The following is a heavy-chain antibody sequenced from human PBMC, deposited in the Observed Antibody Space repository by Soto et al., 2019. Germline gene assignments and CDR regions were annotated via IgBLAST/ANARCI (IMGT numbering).Heavy chain of an antibody. J-gene: IGHJ4*02. Sequence: GESLKISCKGSGYSFTSYWISWVRQMPGKGLEWMGRIDPSDSYTNYSPSFQGHVTISADKSISTAYLQWSSLKASDTAMYYCARHPHYYGSGSYSGYWGQGTLVTVSS. D-gene: IGHD3-10*01. CDR1: GYSFTSYW. V-gene: IGHV5-10-1*01. CDR2: IDPSDSYT. CDR3: ARHPHYYGSGSYSGY.